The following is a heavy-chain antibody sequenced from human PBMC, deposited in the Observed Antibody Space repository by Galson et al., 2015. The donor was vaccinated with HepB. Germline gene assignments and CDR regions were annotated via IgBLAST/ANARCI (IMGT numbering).Heavy chain of an antibody. CDR2: IIPMLGIT. CDR3: ARDREGYTYGYFDY. D-gene: IGHD5-18*01. J-gene: IGHJ4*02. Sequence: SVKVSCKASGGTFSTYAVTWVRQAPGQGLEWMGRIIPMLGITHYAQKFQGRVTITADKSTSTAYMEMSSLRSEDTAVYYCARDREGYTYGYFDYWGQGTLVTVSS. V-gene: IGHV1-69*04. CDR1: GGTFSTYA.